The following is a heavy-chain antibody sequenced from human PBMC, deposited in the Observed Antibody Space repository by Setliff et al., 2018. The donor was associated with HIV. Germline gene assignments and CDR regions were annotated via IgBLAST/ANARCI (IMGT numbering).Heavy chain of an antibody. CDR2: INPNSGNT. D-gene: IGHD6-19*01. J-gene: IGHJ4*02. V-gene: IGHV1-2*02. CDR1: GYTFTGYF. CDR3: ARQIHSSGWYVY. Sequence: ASVKVSCKASGYTFTGYFLHWVRQAPGQGLEYMGWINPNSGNTNYAQKFQGRVTMTTDTSTSTAYMELRNLTSDDTAVYYCARQIHSSGWYVYWGQGTPVTVSS.